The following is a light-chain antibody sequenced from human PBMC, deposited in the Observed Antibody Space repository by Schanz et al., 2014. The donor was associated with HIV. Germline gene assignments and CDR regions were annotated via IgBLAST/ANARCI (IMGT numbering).Light chain of an antibody. CDR3: QSYDNSLRGVV. J-gene: IGLJ2*01. CDR1: RSNIGAGYD. Sequence: QAVVTQPPSVSGAPGQRVTISCTGSRSNIGAGYDVHWYQQLPGTAPKLLIYGNTNRPSGVPDRFSGSKSGTSVSLAITGLQAEDEADYYCQSYDNSLRGVVFGGGTKLTVL. CDR2: GNT. V-gene: IGLV1-40*01.